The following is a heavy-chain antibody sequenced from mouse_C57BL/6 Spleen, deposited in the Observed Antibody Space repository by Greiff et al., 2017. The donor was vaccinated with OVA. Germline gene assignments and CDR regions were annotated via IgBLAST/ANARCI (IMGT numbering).Heavy chain of an antibody. CDR3: ARSDSSGFDY. Sequence: EVQLVESGGGLVQPGGSLSLSCAASGFTFTDYYMSWVRQPPGKALEWLGFIRNKANGYTTEYSASVKGRFTISRDNSQSILYLQMNALRAEDSATYYCARSDSSGFDYWGQGTTLTVSS. J-gene: IGHJ2*01. CDR2: IRNKANGYTT. CDR1: GFTFTDYY. D-gene: IGHD3-2*02. V-gene: IGHV7-3*01.